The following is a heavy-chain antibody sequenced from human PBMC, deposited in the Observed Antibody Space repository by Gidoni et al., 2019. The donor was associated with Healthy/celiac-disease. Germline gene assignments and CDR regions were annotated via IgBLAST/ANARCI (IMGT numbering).Heavy chain of an antibody. CDR3: AADRYYDFWSGYSGGPDY. Sequence: QMQLVQSGPEVKKPGTSVKVSCKASGFTFTSSAVQWVRQARGQRLEWIGWIVVGSGNTNYAQKFQERVTITRDMSTRKAYMELSSLRSEDTAVHYCAADRYYDFWSGYSGGPDYWGQGTLVTVSS. CDR1: GFTFTSSA. D-gene: IGHD3-3*01. CDR2: IVVGSGNT. V-gene: IGHV1-58*01. J-gene: IGHJ4*02.